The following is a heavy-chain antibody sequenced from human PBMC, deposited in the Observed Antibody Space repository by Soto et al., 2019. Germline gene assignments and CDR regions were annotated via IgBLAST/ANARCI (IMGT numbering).Heavy chain of an antibody. V-gene: IGHV4-4*02. Sequence: QVQLQESGPGLVKPSETLSLTCAVYGGSLSRNKWLSWVRQPPGQGLEWVGDIYHSGCTNYNPSLTSRITISLDKSKNHFSLKLPSVTAADSAVYYCSSDDHIVLVPTSLCAMDVWGQGTTVTVSS. CDR2: IYHSGCT. CDR1: GGSLSRNKW. D-gene: IGHD2-2*01. CDR3: SSDDHIVLVPTSLCAMDV. J-gene: IGHJ6*02.